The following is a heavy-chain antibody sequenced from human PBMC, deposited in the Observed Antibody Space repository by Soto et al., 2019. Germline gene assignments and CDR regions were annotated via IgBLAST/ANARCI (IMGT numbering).Heavy chain of an antibody. D-gene: IGHD3-10*01. Sequence: SETLSLTCSVSGGSMSEYFWSWIRQSPGKGLEWIGYIYYLGSTDYNPSLKSRVTISVDTSKRQFSLRLTSVTAAGTAVYYCARDGYDGSGSPYPAYWGPGTQVTVSS. CDR1: GGSMSEYF. J-gene: IGHJ4*02. CDR3: ARDGYDGSGSPYPAY. CDR2: IYYLGST. V-gene: IGHV4-59*01.